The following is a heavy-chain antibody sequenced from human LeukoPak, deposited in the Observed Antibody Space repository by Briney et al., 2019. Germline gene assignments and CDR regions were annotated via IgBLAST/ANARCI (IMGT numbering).Heavy chain of an antibody. J-gene: IGHJ6*03. CDR1: GDTFTGYY. CDR2: INPVSGGT. CDR3: VREWQHVVAGEDFYHYLMDV. V-gene: IGHV1-2*02. Sequence: GASVKVSCKASGDTFTGYYVHWVRQVPGQGPEWMGWINPVSGGTYYAEQFQNRVTMTRDRSISTAYMELSRLTSDDSAVYYCVREWQHVVAGEDFYHYLMDVWGTGTTVTVSS. D-gene: IGHD2-15*01.